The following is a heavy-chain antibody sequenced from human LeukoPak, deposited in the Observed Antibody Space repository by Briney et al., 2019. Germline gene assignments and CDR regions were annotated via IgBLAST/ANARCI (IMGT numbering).Heavy chain of an antibody. J-gene: IGHJ6*03. D-gene: IGHD1-26*01. CDR2: IYYSGST. CDR3: ARLPGELLRTYYYYYMDV. CDR1: GGSISSYY. Sequence: SETLSLTCTVSGGSISSYYWSWIRQPPGKGLEWIGYIYYSGSTNYNPSLKSRVTISIDTSKNQFSLKLSSVTAADTAVYYCARLPGELLRTYYYYYMDVWGKGTTVTVSS. V-gene: IGHV4-59*08.